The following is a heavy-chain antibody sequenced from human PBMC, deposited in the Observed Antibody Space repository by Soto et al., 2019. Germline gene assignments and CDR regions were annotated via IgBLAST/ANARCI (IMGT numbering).Heavy chain of an antibody. CDR3: ARDAPPEDS. CDR1: GYTFTSYG. Sequence: QVQLVQSGAEVKKPGASVKVSCKASGYTFTSYGISWVRQATGQGLEWMGWIRPYNGNTNYAQKLQGRVTMTTDTPTSTAYMELRSLTSDDTAVYYCARDAPPEDSWGQGTLVTVSS. CDR2: IRPYNGNT. V-gene: IGHV1-18*01. J-gene: IGHJ4*02.